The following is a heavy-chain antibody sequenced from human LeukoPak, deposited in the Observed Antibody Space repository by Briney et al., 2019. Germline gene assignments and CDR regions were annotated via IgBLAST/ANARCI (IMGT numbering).Heavy chain of an antibody. CDR1: GFTFTSYG. CDR3: ARLGSSWSSDY. CDR2: IWYDGRKE. V-gene: IGHV3-33*01. J-gene: IGHJ4*02. D-gene: IGHD6-13*01. Sequence: GTSLRLSCAASGFTFTSYGMHWVRQAPGKGLEWVALIWYDGRKEYYADSVKGRFTTSRDDSRNTLYLQMDGLRAEDTAVYYCARLGSSWSSDYWGQGTLVTVSS.